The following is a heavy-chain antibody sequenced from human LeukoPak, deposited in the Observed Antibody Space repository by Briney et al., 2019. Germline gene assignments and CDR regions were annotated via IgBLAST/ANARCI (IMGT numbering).Heavy chain of an antibody. D-gene: IGHD1-26*01. CDR2: IYYSGST. CDR3: ARHLSSGSYYAIDY. Sequence: PSETLSLTCTVSGGSISSYYWSWIRQPPGKGLEWIGYIYYSGSTNYNPSLKSRVTISVDTSKNQFSLKLSSVTAADTAVYYCARHLSSGSYYAIDYWGQGTLVTVSS. V-gene: IGHV4-59*08. CDR1: GGSISSYY. J-gene: IGHJ4*02.